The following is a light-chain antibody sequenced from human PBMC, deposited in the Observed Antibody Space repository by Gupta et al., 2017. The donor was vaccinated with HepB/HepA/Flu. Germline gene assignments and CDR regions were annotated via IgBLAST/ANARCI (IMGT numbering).Light chain of an antibody. J-gene: IGLJ3*02. CDR2: GYD. V-gene: IGLV1-44*01. CDR1: SSKIGSNT. CDR3: TAGDASRHGGV. Sequence: QSVLTQPPSASGPPGQRVTLSCSGSSSKIGSNTVNWSQHHPGPAPKLLIHGYDKRHSGAPARFSGSKSGTSASLAISGLQAEDEADYYCTAGDASRHGGVFGGGTKLTVL.